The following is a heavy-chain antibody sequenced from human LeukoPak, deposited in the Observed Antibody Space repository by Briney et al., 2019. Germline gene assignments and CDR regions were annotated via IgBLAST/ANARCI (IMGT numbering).Heavy chain of an antibody. D-gene: IGHD5-24*01. J-gene: IGHJ3*02. CDR3: VKSAGKDGYRDVFDI. CDR2: ITKSGDQT. Sequence: PGGSLRLSCVPSGITFSNSALSWVRQAPGKGLEWVSTITKSGDQTHYADSVRGLFTIPRDIFKNTLYLQMNSLRAEATAVYHCVKSAGKDGYRDVFDIWGQGTVVTVSS. CDR1: GITFSNSA. V-gene: IGHV3-23*01.